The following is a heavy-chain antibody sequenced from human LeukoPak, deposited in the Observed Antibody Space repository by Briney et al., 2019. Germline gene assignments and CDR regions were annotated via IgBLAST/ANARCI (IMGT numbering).Heavy chain of an antibody. J-gene: IGHJ4*02. V-gene: IGHV1-24*01. CDR3: ATSSSGWSDFDY. CDR2: FDPEDGET. CDR1: GYTLTELS. Sequence: ASVKVSCKVSGYTLTELSMHWVRQTPGKGLEWMGGFDPEDGETIYAQKFQGRVTMTGDTSTDTAYMELSSLRSEDTAVYYCATSSSGWSDFDYWGQGTLVTVSS. D-gene: IGHD6-19*01.